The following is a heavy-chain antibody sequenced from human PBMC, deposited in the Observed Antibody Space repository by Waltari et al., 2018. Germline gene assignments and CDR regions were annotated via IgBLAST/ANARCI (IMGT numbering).Heavy chain of an antibody. CDR2: IYYSGST. V-gene: IGHV4-59*01. CDR1: GGSIRSYY. J-gene: IGHJ5*02. D-gene: IGHD6-13*01. Sequence: QVQLQESGPGLVKPSETLALTCTVSGGSIRSYYWSWIPQPPGKGLEWIGYIYYSGSTNYNPSLKSRVTISVDTSKNQFSLKLSSVTAADTAVYYCARAMSSSWPIDPWGQGTLVTVSS. CDR3: ARAMSSSWPIDP.